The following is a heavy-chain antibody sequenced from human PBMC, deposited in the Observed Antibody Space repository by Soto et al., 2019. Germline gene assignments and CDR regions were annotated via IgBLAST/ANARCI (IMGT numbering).Heavy chain of an antibody. CDR2: IIPIFGTA. J-gene: IGHJ6*02. V-gene: IGHV1-69*01. D-gene: IGHD3-3*01. Sequence: KVSCKASGCTFSSYAISWVRQAPGQGLEWMGGIIPIFGTANYAQKFQGRVTITADESTSTAYMELSSLRSEDTAVYYCARALLRFLGPVGDYGMDVWGQGTTVTVSS. CDR1: GCTFSSYA. CDR3: ARALLRFLGPVGDYGMDV.